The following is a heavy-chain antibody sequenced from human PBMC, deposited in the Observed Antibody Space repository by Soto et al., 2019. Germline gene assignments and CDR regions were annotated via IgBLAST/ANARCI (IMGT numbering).Heavy chain of an antibody. D-gene: IGHD5-12*01. CDR3: ARLSGGYSGYDQYYYYYGMDV. Sequence: SVKVSCKASGDTFSSYAISWVRQAPGQGLEWMGGIIPIFGTANYAQKFQGRVTITADESTSTAYMELSSLRSEDTAVYYCARLSGGYSGYDQYYYYYGMDVWGQGTTVTVSS. V-gene: IGHV1-69*13. CDR1: GDTFSSYA. CDR2: IIPIFGTA. J-gene: IGHJ6*02.